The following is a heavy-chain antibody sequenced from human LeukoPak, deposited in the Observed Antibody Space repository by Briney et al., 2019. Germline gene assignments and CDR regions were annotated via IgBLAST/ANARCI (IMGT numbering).Heavy chain of an antibody. D-gene: IGHD3-22*01. Sequence: GGSLRLSCADSGFTFSSHWMHWVRQAPGKGLVWVSRIKYDASSTNYADSVKGRFTISRDNAKNSLFLQMNRLRAEDTAVYYCATYSSLNTREFQYWGQGTLVTVSP. V-gene: IGHV3-74*01. CDR1: GFTFSSHW. CDR3: ATYSSLNTREFQY. J-gene: IGHJ1*01. CDR2: IKYDASST.